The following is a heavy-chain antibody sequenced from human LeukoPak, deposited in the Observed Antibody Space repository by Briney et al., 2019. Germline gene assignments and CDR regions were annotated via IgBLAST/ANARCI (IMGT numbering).Heavy chain of an antibody. D-gene: IGHD6-13*01. CDR3: ARDFGPSSSQYYFDY. V-gene: IGHV3-7*01. CDR1: GFTFSSYW. CDR2: IKQDGSEK. J-gene: IGHJ4*02. Sequence: GGSLRLSCAASGFTFSSYWMSWVRQAPGKGLEWVANIKQDGSEKYYVDSVKGRFTISRDNAKNTLYLQMNSLRAEDTAVYYCARDFGPSSSQYYFDYWGQGTLVTVSS.